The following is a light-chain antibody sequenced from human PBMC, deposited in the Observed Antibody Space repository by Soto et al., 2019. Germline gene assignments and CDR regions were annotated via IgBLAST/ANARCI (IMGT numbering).Light chain of an antibody. V-gene: IGLV1-47*01. CDR2: RNN. CDR1: SSNIGGNY. J-gene: IGLJ3*02. CDR3: AAWDDSLTGRL. Sequence: QPVLTQPPSASGTPGQGVIISCSGSSSNIGGNYVYWYQQLPGAAPKLVISRNNQRPSGVPDRFSGSKSGTSASLAISGLRSEDEGDYYCAAWDDSLTGRLFGGGTKVTVL.